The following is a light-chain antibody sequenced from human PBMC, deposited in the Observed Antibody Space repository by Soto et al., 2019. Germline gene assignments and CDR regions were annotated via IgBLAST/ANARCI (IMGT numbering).Light chain of an antibody. J-gene: IGKJ2*02. CDR2: TAF. Sequence: DIQMTQSPSSLYASVGDRVTITFRASQSISGYLNWYQQKPGRAPNLLIYTAFSLQRGGPSRFSGSASGTDLTLTISSLQPEDFATYYCLQTYSTPGTCGQGTKLEIK. V-gene: IGKV1-39*01. CDR1: QSISGY. CDR3: LQTYSTPGT.